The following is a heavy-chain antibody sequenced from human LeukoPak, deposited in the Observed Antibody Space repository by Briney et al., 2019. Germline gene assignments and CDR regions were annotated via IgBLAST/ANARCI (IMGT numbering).Heavy chain of an antibody. J-gene: IGHJ6*02. D-gene: IGHD5-18*01. V-gene: IGHV3-30*04. CDR2: ISYDGSNK. CDR3: AREGYSYGNIIDYYYGMDV. CDR1: GFTFSSYA. Sequence: PGGSLGLSCAASGFTFSSYAMHWVRQAPGKGLEWVAVISYDGSNKYYADSVKGRFTISRDNSKNTLYLQMNSLRAEDTAVCYCAREGYSYGNIIDYYYGMDVWGQGTTVTVSS.